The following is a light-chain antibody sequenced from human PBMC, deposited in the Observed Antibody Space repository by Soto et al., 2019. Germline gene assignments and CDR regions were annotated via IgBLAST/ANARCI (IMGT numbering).Light chain of an antibody. V-gene: IGKV3-15*01. Sequence: EIVMTQSPATLSVSPGEKATLSCRASQTVSNNLAWYQQKPGQAPRLLIYFASTRATGIPARFSGSGSGTEFTLTISSLQSEDFAVHYCQQYNQWPLTFGGGTKAETK. CDR2: FAS. J-gene: IGKJ4*01. CDR1: QTVSNN. CDR3: QQYNQWPLT.